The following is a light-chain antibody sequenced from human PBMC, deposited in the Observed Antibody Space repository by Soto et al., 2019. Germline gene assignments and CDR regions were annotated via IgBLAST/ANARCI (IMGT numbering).Light chain of an antibody. V-gene: IGKV1-33*01. J-gene: IGKJ4*01. CDR1: QDISNY. CDR3: QQYDNRPLT. Sequence: DIQMTQSPSSLSASVGDRVTITCQATQDISNYLNWYQQKSGKAPKLLIYDASNLETGGPSRFSGSGSGTDFTFTISSLQPQDIATYYCQQYDNRPLTFGGGTKVEIK. CDR2: DAS.